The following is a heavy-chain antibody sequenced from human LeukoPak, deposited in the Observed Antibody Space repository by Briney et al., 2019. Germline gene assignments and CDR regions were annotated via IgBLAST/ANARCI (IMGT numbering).Heavy chain of an antibody. Sequence: ASVKVSCKASGYTFSGHYLHWVRQAPGQGLEWMGRINPNSGGTKYAQKFQNRVTTTSDTSVSTAYMELNGLRSDDTAIYYCTRSWIQLWTPDFDHWGQGTLVTVSS. CDR3: TRSWIQLWTPDFDH. J-gene: IGHJ4*02. V-gene: IGHV1-2*06. CDR1: GYTFSGHY. D-gene: IGHD5-18*01. CDR2: INPNSGGT.